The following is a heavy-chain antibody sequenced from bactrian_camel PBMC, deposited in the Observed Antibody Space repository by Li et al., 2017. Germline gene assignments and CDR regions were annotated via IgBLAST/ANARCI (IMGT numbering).Heavy chain of an antibody. V-gene: IGHV3S7*01. CDR2: IYSDGGNA. J-gene: IGHJ6*01. Sequence: HVQLVESGGGLVQPGGSLRLSCAASGFTLSLYAMSWVRQAPGKGLEWVSSIYSDGGNAYYSDSVKGRFTISKDNAKNTLYLQMNSLKPEDTAMYYCAAAEAGRGTWPDDDGYWGQGTQVTVS. D-gene: IGHD3*01. CDR1: GFTLSLYA. CDR3: AAAEAGRGTWPDDDGY.